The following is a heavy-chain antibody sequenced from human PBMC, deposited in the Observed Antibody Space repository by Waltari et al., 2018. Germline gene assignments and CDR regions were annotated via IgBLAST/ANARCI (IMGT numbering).Heavy chain of an antibody. V-gene: IGHV1-18*01. CDR2: ISANKGHT. CDR3: ARERHRLMEVGYLMALDP. CDR1: CYNFSSFR. D-gene: IGHD3-3*01. J-gene: IGHJ5*02. Sequence: HVQLVQSGAEVTKPGASVKVSCRASCYNFSSFRISCVRQAPGHGLEWMGWISANKGHTNHAQKFQGRLIMTKDTSTTTVYMELNYLTSDDTAVYYCARERHRLMEVGYLMALDPWGQGTLVTVSS.